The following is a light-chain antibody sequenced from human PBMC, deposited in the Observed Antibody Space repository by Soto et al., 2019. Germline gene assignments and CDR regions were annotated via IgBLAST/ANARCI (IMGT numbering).Light chain of an antibody. Sequence: DIQMTQSPSTLSGSVGDRVTITCRASQTISSWLAWYQQKPGKAPKLLIYKASTLKSGVPSRFSGSGSGTEFTLTISSLQPDDFATYYCQQSYSNPWTFGQGTKVDIK. J-gene: IGKJ1*01. CDR2: KAS. CDR3: QQSYSNPWT. V-gene: IGKV1-5*03. CDR1: QTISSW.